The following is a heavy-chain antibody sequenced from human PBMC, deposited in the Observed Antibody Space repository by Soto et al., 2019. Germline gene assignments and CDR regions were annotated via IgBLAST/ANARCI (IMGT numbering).Heavy chain of an antibody. CDR3: ARDRGPIGLWFGESPKPYGMDV. D-gene: IGHD3-10*01. CDR1: GGSFSGYY. J-gene: IGHJ6*02. CDR2: INHSGST. V-gene: IGHV4-34*01. Sequence: LSLTCAVYGGSFSGYYWSWIRQPPGKGLEWIGEINHSGSTNYNPSLKSRVTISVDTSKNQFSLKLSSVTAADTAVYYCARDRGPIGLWFGESPKPYGMDVWGQGTTVTLSS.